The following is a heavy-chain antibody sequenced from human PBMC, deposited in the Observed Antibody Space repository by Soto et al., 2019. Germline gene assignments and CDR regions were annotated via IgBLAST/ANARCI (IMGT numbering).Heavy chain of an antibody. Sequence: ASVKVSCKASGYTFTSYGMSWVRQASGQGLERMGWMSAHNGNTNYPQKIQGRVTMTPAPSASTAYMELRSLRADDTAVDYCARDNKMVASTIIDYWGQGTMVTVSS. J-gene: IGHJ4*02. CDR1: GYTFTSYG. CDR3: ARDNKMVASTIIDY. V-gene: IGHV1-18*04. CDR2: MSAHNGNT. D-gene: IGHD2-2*01.